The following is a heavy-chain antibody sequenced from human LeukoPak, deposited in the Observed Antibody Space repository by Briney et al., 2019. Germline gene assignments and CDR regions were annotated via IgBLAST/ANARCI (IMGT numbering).Heavy chain of an antibody. CDR1: GGSISSSNYY. Sequence: SETLSLTCTVSGGSISSSNYYWGWIRQPPGKGLEWIGSIYYRGSTYYNPSLKSRVTISVDTSKNQFSLKLSSVTAADTAIYYCARVHVNSGYYFGDAFDIWGQGTMVTASS. CDR2: IYYRGST. V-gene: IGHV4-39*07. J-gene: IGHJ3*02. CDR3: ARVHVNSGYYFGDAFDI. D-gene: IGHD3-22*01.